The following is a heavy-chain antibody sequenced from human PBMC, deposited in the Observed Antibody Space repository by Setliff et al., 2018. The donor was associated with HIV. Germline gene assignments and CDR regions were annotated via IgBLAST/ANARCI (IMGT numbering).Heavy chain of an antibody. CDR3: ARSLIVVVPAAMLDAFDI. J-gene: IGHJ3*02. CDR1: GYIFTGYY. V-gene: IGHV1-2*02. Sequence: GASVKVSCKASGYIFTGYYMHWVRRAPGQGFEWMGWINPDNGRTQYGQKFQGRLTLTRDTSIRTAYMELSRLRSDDTAVYYCARSLIVVVPAAMLDAFDIWGQGTMVTVSS. D-gene: IGHD2-2*01. CDR2: INPDNGRT.